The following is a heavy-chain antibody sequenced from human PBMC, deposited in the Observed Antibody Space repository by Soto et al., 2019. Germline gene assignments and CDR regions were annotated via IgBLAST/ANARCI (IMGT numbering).Heavy chain of an antibody. D-gene: IGHD3-16*01. V-gene: IGHV1-8*01. J-gene: IGHJ6*02. CDR2: MNPNSGST. Sequence: ASVKVSCKASGYTFTSYDINWVRQATGQGLEWMGWMNPNSGSTGYAQKFQGRVTMTRNTSISTAYMELSSLRSEDTAVYYCARAWGYYYYYGMDVWGQGTTVTVSS. CDR1: GYTFTSYD. CDR3: ARAWGYYYYYGMDV.